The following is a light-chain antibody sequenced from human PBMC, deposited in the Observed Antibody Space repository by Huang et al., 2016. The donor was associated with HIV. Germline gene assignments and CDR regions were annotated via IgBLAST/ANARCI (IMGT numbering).Light chain of an antibody. J-gene: IGKJ2*01. CDR2: GAS. CDR1: QKINRY. V-gene: IGKV1-39*01. Sequence: DIQITQSPSSLSASVGDRVNITCRASQKINRYLNWYQQRPGEAPKLLIHGASRLQSRVPSRFTGSGSGTDFTLTISSLQPEDSATYYCQQSARTPRTFGQGTKLEI. CDR3: QQSARTPRT.